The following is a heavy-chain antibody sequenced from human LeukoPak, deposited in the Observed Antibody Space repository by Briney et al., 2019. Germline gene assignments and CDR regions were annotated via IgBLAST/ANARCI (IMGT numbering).Heavy chain of an antibody. D-gene: IGHD1-26*01. CDR3: ARVWYSGSYGMDV. J-gene: IGHJ6*02. CDR2: IYHSGST. CDR1: GGSISSGGYS. V-gene: IGHV4-30-2*01. Sequence: PSETLSLTCAVSGGSISSGGYSWSWIRQPPGKGLEWIGYIYHSGSTYYNPSLKSRVTISVDKSRNQFSLKLSSVTAADTAVYYCARVWYSGSYGMDVWGQGTTVTVSS.